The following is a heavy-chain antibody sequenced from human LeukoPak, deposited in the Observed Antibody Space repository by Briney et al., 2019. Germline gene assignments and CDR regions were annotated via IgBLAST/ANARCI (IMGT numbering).Heavy chain of an antibody. CDR3: ARDSGDMR. D-gene: IGHD3-10*01. J-gene: IGHJ4*02. CDR2: VWRDGSAT. V-gene: IGHV3-33*01. CDR1: GFTLKYYG. Sequence: GVSLRLSCTASGFTLKYYGMHWVRQAPGKGLEWVAVVWRDGSATYCADSVKGRFTIFRDNSKNTLYLQMNSLRAEDTAVYYYARDSGDMRWGQGTLVTVSS.